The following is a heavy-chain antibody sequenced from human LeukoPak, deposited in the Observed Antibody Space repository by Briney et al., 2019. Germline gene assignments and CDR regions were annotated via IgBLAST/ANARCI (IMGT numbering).Heavy chain of an antibody. Sequence: PGGSLRLSCAASGFTFSRFWMTWVRQAPGKGLEWVANINEDGSEKYYVDSVKGRCTISRDNAKNSLSLQMNSLRAEDMGVYYCARGRGIGAWGQGTTVTVSS. CDR2: INEDGSEK. CDR3: ARGRGIGA. J-gene: IGHJ6*02. V-gene: IGHV3-7*01. CDR1: GFTFSRFW.